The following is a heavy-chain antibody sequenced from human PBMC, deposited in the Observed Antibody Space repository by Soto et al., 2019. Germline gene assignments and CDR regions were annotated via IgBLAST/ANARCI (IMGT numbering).Heavy chain of an antibody. J-gene: IGHJ3*02. CDR3: ARGLQSIAAAGTDAFDI. CDR2: INHSGST. V-gene: IGHV4-34*01. Sequence: SETLSLTCAFYCGSFIGYYWSWIRQPPGKGLEWIGEINHSGSTNYNPSLKSRVTISVDTSKNQFSLKLSSVTAADTAVYYCARGLQSIAAAGTDAFDIWGQGTMVTVSS. CDR1: CGSFIGYY. D-gene: IGHD6-13*01.